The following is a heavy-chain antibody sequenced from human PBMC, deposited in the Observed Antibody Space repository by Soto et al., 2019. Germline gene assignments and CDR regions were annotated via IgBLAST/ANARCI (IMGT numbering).Heavy chain of an antibody. CDR2: IYYSGST. D-gene: IGHD1-26*01. Sequence: PSETLSLTCSVSGGCISSGGYYWSWIRQHPGKGLEWIGYIYYSGSTYYNPSLKSRVTISVDTSKNQFSLKLSSVTAADTAVYYCARVYSGSYSDYWGQGTLVTVSS. CDR3: ARVYSGSYSDY. V-gene: IGHV4-31*03. CDR1: GGCISSGGYY. J-gene: IGHJ4*02.